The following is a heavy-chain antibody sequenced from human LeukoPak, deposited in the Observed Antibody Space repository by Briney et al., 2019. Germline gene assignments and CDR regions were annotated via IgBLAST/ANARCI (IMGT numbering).Heavy chain of an antibody. D-gene: IGHD3-10*01. CDR3: ARDRADYGSGFVFDY. CDR2: IKQDGSEK. CDR1: GFTFSSYW. Sequence: GGSLRLSCAASGFTFSSYWMSWVRQAPGKGLEWVANIKQDGSEKYYVDSVKGRFTISRDNAKNSLYLQMNSLRAEDTAVYYCARDRADYGSGFVFDYWGQGTLVTVSS. J-gene: IGHJ4*02. V-gene: IGHV3-7*03.